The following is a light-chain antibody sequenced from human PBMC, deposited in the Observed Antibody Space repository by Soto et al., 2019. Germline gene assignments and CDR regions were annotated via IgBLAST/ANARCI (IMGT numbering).Light chain of an antibody. CDR2: DVS. Sequence: QSVLTQPPSVSGSPGQSVTISCTGTPYNYVTWYQQHAGKPPKLIIYDVSKRPSGVPERFPGSKSGYTASLTISGLQAEDEAEYHCCASAGNYVGIFGGGTKLTVL. V-gene: IGLV2-11*01. CDR3: CASAGNYVGI. CDR1: PYNY. J-gene: IGLJ2*01.